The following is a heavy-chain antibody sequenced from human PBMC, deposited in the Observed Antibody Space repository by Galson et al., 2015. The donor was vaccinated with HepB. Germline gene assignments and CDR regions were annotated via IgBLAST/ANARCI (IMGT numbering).Heavy chain of an antibody. D-gene: IGHD3-10*01. V-gene: IGHV3-49*04. Sequence: SLRLSCAASGFTFGDYAMSWVRQAPGKGLEWVGFIRSKAYGGTTEYAASVKGRFTISRDDSKSIANLQMNSLKTEDTAVYYCTRDRGGYYGSGCYAFDIWGQGTMVTVSS. J-gene: IGHJ3*02. CDR1: GFTFGDYA. CDR2: IRSKAYGGTT. CDR3: TRDRGGYYGSGCYAFDI.